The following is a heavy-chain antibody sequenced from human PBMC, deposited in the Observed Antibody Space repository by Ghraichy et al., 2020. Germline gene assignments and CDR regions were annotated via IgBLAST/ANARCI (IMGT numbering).Heavy chain of an antibody. CDR1: GYTFTSYA. J-gene: IGHJ6*02. CDR2: INAGNGNT. D-gene: IGHD2-2*01. V-gene: IGHV1-3*01. Sequence: ASVKVSCKASGYTFTSYAMHWVRQAPGQSLEWMGWINAGNGNTKYSQKFQGRVTITRDTSATTTYMELSSLRSEDTAVYYCARVGSYQPTYYYYGMDVWGQGTTVTVSS. CDR3: ARVGSYQPTYYYYGMDV.